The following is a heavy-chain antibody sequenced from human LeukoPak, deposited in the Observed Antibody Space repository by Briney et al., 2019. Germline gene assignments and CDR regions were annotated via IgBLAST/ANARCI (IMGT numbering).Heavy chain of an antibody. Sequence: ASVKVSCKASGYTFTSYDINWVRQATGQGLEWMGWMNPNSGNTGYAQKFQGRVTMTRKTSISTAYMELRSLRYEDTAVYYCARTTDDFWSGYYTSLTNYYYYYMDVWGKGTTVTVSS. CDR3: ARTTDDFWSGYYTSLTNYYYYYMDV. V-gene: IGHV1-8*01. CDR2: MNPNSGNT. D-gene: IGHD3-3*01. J-gene: IGHJ6*03. CDR1: GYTFTSYD.